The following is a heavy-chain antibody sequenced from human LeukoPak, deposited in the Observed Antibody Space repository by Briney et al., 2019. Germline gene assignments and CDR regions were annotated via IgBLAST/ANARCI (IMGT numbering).Heavy chain of an antibody. J-gene: IGHJ4*02. CDR1: GFTFSSYS. Sequence: PGGSLRLSCAASGFTFSSYSMNWVRQAPGKGLEWVSYISSSSSTIYYADSVKGRFTISRDNAKNTLYLQMNSLRAEDTAVYYCAREGYCGGDCYNYFDYWGQGTLVTVSS. V-gene: IGHV3-48*04. CDR3: AREGYCGGDCYNYFDY. CDR2: ISSSSSTI. D-gene: IGHD2-21*02.